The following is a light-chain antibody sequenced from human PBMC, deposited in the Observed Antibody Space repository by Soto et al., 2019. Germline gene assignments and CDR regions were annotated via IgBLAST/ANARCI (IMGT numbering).Light chain of an antibody. CDR2: GAS. J-gene: IGKJ1*01. Sequence: IVMTQSPATLSVSPGERATLSCRACQSVSSNLAWYQQKPGQAPRLLIYGASTRATGIPARFSGSGSGTEFTLTINSLQSEDSAVYYRPQHDNWLRTFVKGSQVEIX. CDR3: PQHDNWLRT. V-gene: IGKV3-15*01. CDR1: QSVSSN.